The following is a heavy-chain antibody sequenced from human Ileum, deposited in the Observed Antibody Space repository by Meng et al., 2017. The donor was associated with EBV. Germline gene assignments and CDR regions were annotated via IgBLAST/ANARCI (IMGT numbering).Heavy chain of an antibody. CDR3: ARSIVVVPAAIYY. CDR1: GGSISSSSYY. Sequence: PQLQESGPGLVKPSGTLSLTCTVSGGSISSSSYYWGWIRQPPGKGLEWIGSIYYSGSTYYNPSLKSRVTISVDTSKNQFSLKLSSVTAADTAVYYCARSIVVVPAAIYYWGQGTLVTVSS. D-gene: IGHD2-2*01. V-gene: IGHV4-39*01. J-gene: IGHJ4*02. CDR2: IYYSGST.